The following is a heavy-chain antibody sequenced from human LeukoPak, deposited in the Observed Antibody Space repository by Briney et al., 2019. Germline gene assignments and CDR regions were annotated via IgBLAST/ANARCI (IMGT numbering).Heavy chain of an antibody. J-gene: IGHJ5*02. CDR3: ARHPAAQNWLDP. CDR1: GGSISSGNYY. CDR2: VHHSGTI. V-gene: IGHV4-39*01. D-gene: IGHD6-25*01. Sequence: SETLSLTCIVSGGSISSGNYYWDWIRQPAGKGLEWIGNVHHSGTIYYNPSLSSRVTMNVDKSKNQFSLKLTSVTAADMAIYYCARHPAAQNWLDPWGQGALVTVSS.